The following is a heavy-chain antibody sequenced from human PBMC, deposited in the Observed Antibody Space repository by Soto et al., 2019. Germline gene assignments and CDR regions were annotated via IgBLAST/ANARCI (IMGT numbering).Heavy chain of an antibody. CDR2: MNPHTGNI. Sequence: QVPLVPSGAEVKKPGASVKVSCKASGYTFTSYDINWVRQATGQGLEWMGWMNPHTGNIGYAQKLQGTVTMTSNTYISTAYFELSSLRSEDTAVYSCARAVNYYGIYVLGQGTTVTVSS. V-gene: IGHV1-8*01. J-gene: IGHJ6*02. CDR1: GYTFTSYD. CDR3: ARAVNYYGIYV.